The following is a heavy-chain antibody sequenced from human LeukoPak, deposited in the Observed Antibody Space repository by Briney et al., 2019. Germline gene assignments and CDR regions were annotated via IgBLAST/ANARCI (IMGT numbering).Heavy chain of an antibody. CDR1: GYTFTGYY. CDR3: ARVSILEWLLPTYYFDD. J-gene: IGHJ4*02. D-gene: IGHD3-3*01. Sequence: GASVKVSFKASGYTFTGYYMHWVRQAPGQGIEWMGWINPNSGGTNYAQKFQGRVTMTRDTSISTAYMELSRLRSDDTAVYYCARVSILEWLLPTYYFDDWGQGTLVTVSS. CDR2: INPNSGGT. V-gene: IGHV1-2*02.